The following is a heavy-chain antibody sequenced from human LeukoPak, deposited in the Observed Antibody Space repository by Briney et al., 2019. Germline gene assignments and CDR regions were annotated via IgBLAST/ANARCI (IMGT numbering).Heavy chain of an antibody. V-gene: IGHV3-43*02. D-gene: IGHD3-10*01. CDR1: GFTFDHYA. CDR2: ISGGGGST. Sequence: GGSLRLSCAGSGFTFDHYAMHWVRQAPGQGLEWVSLISGGGGSTYYADSVKGRFTISRDNSKNSLYLQMNSLRIEDTALYYCAKEISASGTIGNWFDPWGQEILFAVFS. CDR3: AKEISASGTIGNWFDP. J-gene: IGHJ5*02.